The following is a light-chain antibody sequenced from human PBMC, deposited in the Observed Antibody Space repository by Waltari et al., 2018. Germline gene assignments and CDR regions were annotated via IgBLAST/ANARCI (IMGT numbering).Light chain of an antibody. Sequence: DIQMTQSPSTTPASVGARVTITCRASQSISSWLAWYQQKPGKAPKLLIYKASSLESGVPSRFSGSGSGTEFTLTISSLQPDDFATYYCQQYNSWELTFGGGTKVEIK. CDR2: KAS. J-gene: IGKJ4*01. V-gene: IGKV1-5*03. CDR1: QSISSW. CDR3: QQYNSWELT.